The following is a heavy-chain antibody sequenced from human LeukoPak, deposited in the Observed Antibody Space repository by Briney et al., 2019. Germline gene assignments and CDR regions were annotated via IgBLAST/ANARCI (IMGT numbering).Heavy chain of an antibody. Sequence: GGSLRLSCAASGFTFSTYWMAWVRQAPGKGLEWVANIKGDESAKHQADSVKGRFTISRDNAQNSLYLQMNSLRAEDTAVYYCARIQLNSYYYYMDVWGKGTTVTVSS. V-gene: IGHV3-7*01. CDR1: GFTFSTYW. CDR2: IKGDESAK. CDR3: ARIQLNSYYYYMDV. J-gene: IGHJ6*03. D-gene: IGHD2-2*01.